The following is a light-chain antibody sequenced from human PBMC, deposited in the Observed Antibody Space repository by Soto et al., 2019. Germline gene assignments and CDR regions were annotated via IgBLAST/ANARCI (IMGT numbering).Light chain of an antibody. CDR2: NAS. V-gene: IGKV1-5*01. Sequence: DIQMTQSPSTLSASVGDRVTITCRASQSISSWLAWYQQKPGKAPELLIYNASSVESGVPSRFSGSGSGTEFTLTISSLRPDDFATYYCQQYNSYSVLTFGGGTKVEIK. CDR1: QSISSW. CDR3: QQYNSYSVLT. J-gene: IGKJ4*01.